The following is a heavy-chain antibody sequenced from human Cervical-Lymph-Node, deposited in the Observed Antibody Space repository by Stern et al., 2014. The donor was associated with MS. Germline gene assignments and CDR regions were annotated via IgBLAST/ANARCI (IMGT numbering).Heavy chain of an antibody. V-gene: IGHV1-18*01. Sequence: QVQLVQSGAEVKEPGASVKVSCKASGYTFTNYGISWVRQAPGQGLEWMGWISAYNGNTNYAQKLQERVTMTADTSTTTAYMELRSLRSDDTAMYYCARVPAYNSGWNEYFHHWGQGTLVTVSS. J-gene: IGHJ1*01. CDR1: GYTFTNYG. CDR3: ARVPAYNSGWNEYFHH. CDR2: ISAYNGNT. D-gene: IGHD6-19*01.